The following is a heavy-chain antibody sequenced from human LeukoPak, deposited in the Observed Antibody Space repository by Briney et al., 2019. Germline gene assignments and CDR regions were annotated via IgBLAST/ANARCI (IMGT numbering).Heavy chain of an antibody. J-gene: IGHJ1*01. V-gene: IGHV3-30*18. CDR3: AKVQGYGDYEAEYFQH. CDR2: ISYDGSNK. D-gene: IGHD4-17*01. Sequence: PGRTLRLSCAVSGFTFSSYGMHWVRQAPGKGLEGVAVISYDGSNKYYADSVKGRFTISRDNSKNTLYLQMNSLRAEDTAVYYCAKVQGYGDYEAEYFQHWGQGTLVTVSS. CDR1: GFTFSSYG.